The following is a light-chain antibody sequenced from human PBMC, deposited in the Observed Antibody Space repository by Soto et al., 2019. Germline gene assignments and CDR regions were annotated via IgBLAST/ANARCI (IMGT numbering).Light chain of an antibody. J-gene: IGLJ1*01. CDR3: GTWDSSPRGV. Sequence: QSVLTQPPSVSAAPGQTVTISCSGSSSNIGNNYVSWYQQLPGTAPKLLIYENNKRPSGIPDRFSGSKSGTSATLGITGLQTGDEADYYCGTWDSSPRGVFGTGTKVTVL. CDR2: ENN. CDR1: SSNIGNNY. V-gene: IGLV1-51*02.